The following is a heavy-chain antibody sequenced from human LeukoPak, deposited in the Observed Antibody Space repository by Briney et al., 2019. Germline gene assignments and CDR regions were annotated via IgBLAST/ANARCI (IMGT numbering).Heavy chain of an antibody. CDR1: GDSVSSNSAA. J-gene: IGHJ3*02. CDR3: ASHAFDI. V-gene: IGHV6-1*01. Sequence: SQTLSLTCAISGDSVSSNSAAWNGIRQSPSRGLEWLGRTYYRSKWFIEYAVSVKSRITINPDTSKNQVSLHLNSVIPEDTAVYYCASHAFDIWGQGTMVTVSS. CDR2: TYYRSKWFI.